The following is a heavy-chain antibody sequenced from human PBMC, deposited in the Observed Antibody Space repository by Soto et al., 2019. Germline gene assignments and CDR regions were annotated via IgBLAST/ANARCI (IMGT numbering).Heavy chain of an antibody. J-gene: IGHJ6*02. CDR3: AKDGGYSYGCSPRYYCGMDV. V-gene: IGHV3-23*01. CDR1: GFTFSSYA. D-gene: IGHD5-18*01. Sequence: EVQLLESGGGLVQPGGSLRLSCAASGFTFSSYAMSWVRQAPGKGLEWVSAISGSGGSTYYADSVKGRFTISRDNSKSTLYLQMDSLSADDTAVYYCAKDGGYSYGCSPRYYCGMDVWGQGTTVTVSS. CDR2: ISGSGGST.